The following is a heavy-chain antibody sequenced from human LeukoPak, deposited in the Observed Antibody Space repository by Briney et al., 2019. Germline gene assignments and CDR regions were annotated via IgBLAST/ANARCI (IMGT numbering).Heavy chain of an antibody. J-gene: IGHJ4*02. CDR2: ISSSSSYI. D-gene: IGHD3-3*01. CDR3: ARDSLVWSSLPDY. Sequence: PGGSLRLSCAASGFTFSSYSMNWVRQAPGNGLEWVSSISSSSSYIYYADSVKGRFTISRDNAKNSLYLQMNSLRAEDTAVYYCARDSLVWSSLPDYWGQGTLVTVSS. V-gene: IGHV3-21*01. CDR1: GFTFSSYS.